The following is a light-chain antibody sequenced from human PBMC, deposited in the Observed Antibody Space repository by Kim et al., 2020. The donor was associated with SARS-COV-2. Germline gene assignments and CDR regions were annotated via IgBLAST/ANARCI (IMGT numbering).Light chain of an antibody. CDR3: ATWDVTLNGWV. Sequence: GQGVTISCSGSSSNVGRHFVNWYQKLPGTAPKAFIYNDNRRPSGVPDRFSGSRSGTSASLAISGLQSEDEADYYCATWDVTLNGWVFGGGTQLTVL. V-gene: IGLV1-44*01. J-gene: IGLJ3*02. CDR2: NDN. CDR1: SSNVGRHF.